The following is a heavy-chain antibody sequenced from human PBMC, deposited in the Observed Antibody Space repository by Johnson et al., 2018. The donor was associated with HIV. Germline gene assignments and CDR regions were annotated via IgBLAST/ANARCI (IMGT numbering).Heavy chain of an antibody. CDR1: GFTFSDYY. CDR3: AKDKFMFLDNPVDAFDV. V-gene: IGHV3-23*04. Sequence: VQLVESGGGLVKPGGSLRLSCAASGFTFSDYYMNWVRQAPGKGLEWVAGISGSGGSTYNADSVKGLSTISRDNSNNTLYLHMNSLRPDDTGVYYCAKDKFMFLDNPVDAFDVWGQGTMVTFSS. CDR2: ISGSGGST. J-gene: IGHJ3*01. D-gene: IGHD3/OR15-3a*01.